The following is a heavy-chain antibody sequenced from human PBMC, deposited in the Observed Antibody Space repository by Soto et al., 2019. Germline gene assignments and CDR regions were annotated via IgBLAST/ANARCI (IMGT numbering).Heavy chain of an antibody. CDR1: GGSFSGYY. CDR2: INHSGST. J-gene: IGHJ6*02. CDR3: ARAPRTYSSPSLPTSYYYSGMDV. V-gene: IGHV4-34*01. D-gene: IGHD6-6*01. Sequence: PSETLSLTCAVYGGSFSGYYWSWIRQPPGKGLEWIGEINHSGSTNYNPSLKSRVTISVDTSKNQFSLKLSSVTAADTAVYYCARAPRTYSSPSLPTSYYYSGMDVGGQRPTVTVSS.